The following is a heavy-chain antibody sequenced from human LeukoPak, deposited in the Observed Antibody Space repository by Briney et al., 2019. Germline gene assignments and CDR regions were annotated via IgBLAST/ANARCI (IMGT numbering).Heavy chain of an antibody. V-gene: IGHV3-66*01. D-gene: IGHD5-18*01. CDR1: AFTLSSNY. J-gene: IGHJ4*02. Sequence: GGSLSLSCAASAFTLSSNYMRWVRQAPGKGLERVSVSYSGGSTYYADSVKGRFTISRDNSKNTLYLQMNSLRAEDTAVYYCARMRGYSYGPFDYWGQGTLVTVSS. CDR2: SYSGGST. CDR3: ARMRGYSYGPFDY.